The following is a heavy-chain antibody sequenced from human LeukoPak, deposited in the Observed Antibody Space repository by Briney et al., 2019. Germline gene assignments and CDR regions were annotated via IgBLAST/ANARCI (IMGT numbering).Heavy chain of an antibody. CDR3: ARDLMIVMVEEEGSADY. CDR1: GFTFSSYE. J-gene: IGHJ4*02. Sequence: GGSLRLSCAASGFTFSSYEMNWVRQAPGKGLEWVSYISSSGSNRYYADSVKGRFTISRDNAKNSVYLQMNSLRAEDTAVYYCARDLMIVMVEEEGSADYWGQGTLVTVSS. D-gene: IGHD3-22*01. V-gene: IGHV3-48*03. CDR2: ISSSGSNR.